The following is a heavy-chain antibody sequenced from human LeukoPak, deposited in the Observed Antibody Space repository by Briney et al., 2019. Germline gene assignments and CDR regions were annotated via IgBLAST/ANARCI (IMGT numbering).Heavy chain of an antibody. CDR1: GFTFSDHY. V-gene: IGHV3-23*01. D-gene: IGHD3-16*02. CDR3: AKSLYGGCDY. CDR2: VNGNGGST. J-gene: IGHJ4*02. Sequence: GGSLRLSCVASGFTFSDHYMDWVRQAPGKGLEWVSGVNGNGGSTSCADSVKGRFTIFRDNSKNTVYLQMNSLRVEDTAVYYCAKSLYGGCDYWGQGTVVTVSS.